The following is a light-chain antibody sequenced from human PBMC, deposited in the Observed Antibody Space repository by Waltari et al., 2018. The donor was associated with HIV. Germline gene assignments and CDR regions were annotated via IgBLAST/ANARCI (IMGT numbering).Light chain of an antibody. CDR2: DDS. CDR3: QVWDSFSDHWV. V-gene: IGLV3-21*01. J-gene: IGLJ3*02. Sequence: SYVLTQPPSVSVAPGKTARITCGGAKLGFKSVPWYQQKPGQAPVLVVYDDSDRRSGIPERFSGSNSGDTATLTISRVGAGDEADYYCQVWDSFSDHWVFGGGTKLTVL. CDR1: KLGFKS.